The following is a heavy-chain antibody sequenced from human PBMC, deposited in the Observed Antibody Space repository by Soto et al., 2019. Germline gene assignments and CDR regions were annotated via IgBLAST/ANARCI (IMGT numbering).Heavy chain of an antibody. V-gene: IGHV3-30-3*01. J-gene: IGHJ4*02. CDR1: GFTFSSYA. D-gene: IGHD6-13*01. CDR3: ARAFTLKEKYSSSWYVPFDY. Sequence: GSLRLSCAASGFTFSSYAMHWVRQAPGKGLERVAVISYDGSNKYYADPVKGRFTISRDNSKNTLYLQMNSLRAEDTAVYYCARAFTLKEKYSSSWYVPFDYWGQGTLVTVSS. CDR2: ISYDGSNK.